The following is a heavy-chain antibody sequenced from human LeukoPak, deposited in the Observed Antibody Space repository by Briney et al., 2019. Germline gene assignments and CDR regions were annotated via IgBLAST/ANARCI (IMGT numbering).Heavy chain of an antibody. CDR2: IYYSGST. J-gene: IGHJ3*02. CDR3: ARVTYYYGSGSYPGAFDI. V-gene: IGHV4-59*01. CDR1: GGSISSYY. Sequence: SETLSLTCTVSGGSISSYYWSWIRQPPGKGLEWIGYIYYSGSTNYNPSLKSRVTISVDTSKNQFSLKLSSVTAADTAVYYCARVTYYYGSGSYPGAFDIWGQGTVVTVSS. D-gene: IGHD3-10*01.